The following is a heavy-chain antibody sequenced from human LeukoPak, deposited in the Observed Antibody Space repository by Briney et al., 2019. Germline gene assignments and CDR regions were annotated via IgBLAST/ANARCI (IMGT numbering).Heavy chain of an antibody. D-gene: IGHD2-2*01. V-gene: IGHV3-30*18. CDR1: GFTFSSYG. Sequence: PGGSLRLSCAASGFTFSSYGMHWVRQAPGKGLEWVAVISYDGSNKYYADSVKGRFTISRDNSKNTLYLQMNSLRAEDTAVYYCAKGQYIVVVPAAMLGPLDYWGQGTLVTVSS. J-gene: IGHJ4*02. CDR3: AKGQYIVVVPAAMLGPLDY. CDR2: ISYDGSNK.